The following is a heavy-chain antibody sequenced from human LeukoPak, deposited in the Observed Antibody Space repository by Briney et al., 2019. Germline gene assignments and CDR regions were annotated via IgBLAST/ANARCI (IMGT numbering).Heavy chain of an antibody. Sequence: PSETLSLTCAVSGGSISSSNWWGWVRQPPGKGLEWIGYIYYSGSTNYNPSLKSRVTISVDTSKNQFSLKLSSVTAADTAVYYCARGGLQPPSRWGQGTLVTVSS. CDR1: GGSISSSNW. CDR2: IYYSGST. CDR3: ARGGLQPPSR. D-gene: IGHD5-24*01. V-gene: IGHV4-4*02. J-gene: IGHJ4*02.